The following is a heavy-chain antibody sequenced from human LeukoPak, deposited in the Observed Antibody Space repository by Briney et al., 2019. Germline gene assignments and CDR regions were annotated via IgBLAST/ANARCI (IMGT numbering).Heavy chain of an antibody. V-gene: IGHV1-69*06. CDR2: IIPIFGTA. Sequence: GASVKVSCKAPGGTFRPYAISWVRQAPGQGLEWMGRIIPIFGTANYAQKFQGRVTITADKSTSTAYMELSGLRSEDTAVYYCASAGAAMVTNWGQGTLVTVSS. CDR3: ASAGAAMVTN. D-gene: IGHD5-18*01. CDR1: GGTFRPYA. J-gene: IGHJ4*02.